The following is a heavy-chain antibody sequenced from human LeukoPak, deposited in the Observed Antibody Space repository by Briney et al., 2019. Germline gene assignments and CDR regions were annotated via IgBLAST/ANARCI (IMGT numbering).Heavy chain of an antibody. Sequence: PGGSLRLSCGASGFTFGSYGFHWVRQAPGKGLEWVAVISYDGSEKYYADSVKGRFTVSRDNSKNTLYLEVNRLRAEDTAIYYCAREFSFYYFVYWGQGTPVTVSS. CDR3: AREFSFYYFVY. CDR2: ISYDGSEK. V-gene: IGHV3-30*03. J-gene: IGHJ4*02. CDR1: GFTFGSYG. D-gene: IGHD3-3*02.